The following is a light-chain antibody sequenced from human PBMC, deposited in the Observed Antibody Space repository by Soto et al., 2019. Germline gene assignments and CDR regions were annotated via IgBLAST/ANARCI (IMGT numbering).Light chain of an antibody. CDR3: QQRSNWPLIT. CDR1: QSVSSY. V-gene: IGKV3-11*01. CDR2: DAS. Sequence: EIVLTQSPATLSLSPGGRVTLSCRASQSVSSYLAWYRQNPGQAPRLLIYDASNRATGIPARFSGSGSGTDFTLTISSLQPEDFAVYFCQQRSNWPLITFGQGTRLEIK. J-gene: IGKJ5*01.